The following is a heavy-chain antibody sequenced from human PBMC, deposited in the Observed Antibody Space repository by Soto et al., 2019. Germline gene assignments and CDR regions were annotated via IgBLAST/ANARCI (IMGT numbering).Heavy chain of an antibody. V-gene: IGHV4-4*02. CDR2: AHHGGT. Sequence: SETLSLTCAISGDSINSSHSWTWVRQPPGKGLEWIGEAHHGGTNSNPSLKTRVTILLDKSKNQFSLKLNSVTAADTAIYYCARERVSWFGDLLPLGLDVWGQGTMVTDSS. CDR1: GDSINSSHS. J-gene: IGHJ6*02. CDR3: ARERVSWFGDLLPLGLDV. D-gene: IGHD3-10*01.